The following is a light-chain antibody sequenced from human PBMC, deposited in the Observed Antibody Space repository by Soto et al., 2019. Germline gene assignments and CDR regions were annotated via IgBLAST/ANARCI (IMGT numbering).Light chain of an antibody. CDR1: SSDVGGYNY. CDR3: SSYTSSSTLL. J-gene: IGLJ1*01. Sequence: QSALTQPASVSGSPGQSITISCTGTSSDVGGYNYVSWYQQHPGKAPKLMIYEVSNRPSGVSIRFSGSKSGNTASLTISGLQGEDEADYYCSSYTSSSTLLFGTGTKVTVL. V-gene: IGLV2-14*01. CDR2: EVS.